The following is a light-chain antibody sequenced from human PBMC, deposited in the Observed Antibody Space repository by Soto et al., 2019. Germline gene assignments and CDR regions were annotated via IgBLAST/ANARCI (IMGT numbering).Light chain of an antibody. CDR2: RIN. V-gene: IGLV1-47*01. CDR3: AAWDDSLSGHVV. J-gene: IGLJ2*01. CDR1: SSNIGSNY. Sequence: QSVLTQPPSASGTPGQRVTISCSGSSSNIGSNYVYWYQQFPGTAPKLLIYRINQRPSGVPDRFSGSKSGTSASLAISGLRSEDEADYYCAAWDDSLSGHVVFGGGTKLTVL.